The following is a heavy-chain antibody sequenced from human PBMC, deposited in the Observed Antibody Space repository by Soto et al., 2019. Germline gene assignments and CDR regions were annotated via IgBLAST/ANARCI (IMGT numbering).Heavy chain of an antibody. V-gene: IGHV1-69*01. CDR1: GGSFSSYA. CDR3: AREYLSSGYYRHDAFDI. Sequence: QVQLVQSGAEVKKPGSSVKVSCKASGGSFSSYAISWVRQAPGQGLEWMGGIIPIFGTANYAQKFQGRVTITADESTSTAYMELSSLRSEDTAVYYCAREYLSSGYYRHDAFDIWGQGTMVTVSS. CDR2: IIPIFGTA. D-gene: IGHD3-22*01. J-gene: IGHJ3*02.